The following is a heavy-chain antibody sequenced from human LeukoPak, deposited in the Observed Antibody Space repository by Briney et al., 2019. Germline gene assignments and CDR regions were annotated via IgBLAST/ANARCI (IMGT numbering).Heavy chain of an antibody. D-gene: IGHD3-22*01. J-gene: IGHJ3*02. CDR1: GGSFSGYY. V-gene: IGHV4-34*01. Sequence: SETLSLTCAVYGGSFSGYYWSWIRQPPGKGLEWIGEINHSGSTSYNPSLKSRVTISVDTSKNQFSLKLSSVTAADTAVFYCARLANSYDNSGSYYVAAFDIWGQGTMVTVSS. CDR2: INHSGST. CDR3: ARLANSYDNSGSYYVAAFDI.